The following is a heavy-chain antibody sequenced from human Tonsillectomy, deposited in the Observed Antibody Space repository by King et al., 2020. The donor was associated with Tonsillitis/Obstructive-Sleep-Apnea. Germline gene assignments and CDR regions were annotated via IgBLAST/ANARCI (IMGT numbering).Heavy chain of an antibody. CDR3: ARDLAFNWNDAGDY. J-gene: IGHJ4*02. V-gene: IGHV7-4-1*02. CDR2: INTNTGDP. CDR1: GYTFTSYA. Sequence: QLVQSGSELKKPGASVKVSCKASGYTFTSYAMNWVRQAPGQGLELMGWINTNTGDPTYAQGFTGRFVFSLDTSVSTAYLQISSLKAEDTAVYYCARDLAFNWNDAGDYWGQGTLVTVSS. D-gene: IGHD1-20*01.